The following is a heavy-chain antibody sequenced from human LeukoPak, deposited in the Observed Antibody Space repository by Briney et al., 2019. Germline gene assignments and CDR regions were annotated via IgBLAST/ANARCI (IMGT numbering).Heavy chain of an antibody. Sequence: ASMKVSCTASGYTFISYYIHWVRQAPGQGLEWMGIINPSGGTTTSAQRFQDRITMTRDTSTDTIYMELSSLRSEDTAVYYCSRGRGEALGMWGQGTMVTVSS. CDR1: GYTFISYY. CDR2: INPSGGTT. V-gene: IGHV1-46*01. CDR3: SRGRGEALGM. J-gene: IGHJ3*02.